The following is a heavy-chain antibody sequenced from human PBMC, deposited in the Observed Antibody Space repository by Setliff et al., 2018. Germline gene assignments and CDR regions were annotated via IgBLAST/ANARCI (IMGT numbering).Heavy chain of an antibody. CDR2: VIQVGNG. CDR1: GFTFRDYT. V-gene: IGHV3-23*01. Sequence: GGSLRLSCAASGFTFRDYTMAWVRQAPGKGLEWVAGVIQVGNGYYADSMKGRSVISRGNSRNSCFLQLNNLRPEDTATYYCVKDRVNDGVWDFDSWGQGIVVTVSS. CDR3: VKDRVNDGVWDFDS. D-gene: IGHD4-17*01. J-gene: IGHJ4*02.